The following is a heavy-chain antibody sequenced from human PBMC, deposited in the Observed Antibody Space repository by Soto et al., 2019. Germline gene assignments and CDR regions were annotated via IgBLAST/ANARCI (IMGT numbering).Heavy chain of an antibody. J-gene: IGHJ3*02. CDR1: GGSISSYY. Sequence: SETLSLTCTVSGGSISSYYWSWIRQPPGKGPEWIGYIYYSGSTNYNPSLKSRVTISVDTSKNQFSLKLSSVTAADTAVYYCAREARAAPYDAFDIWGQGTMVTVSS. CDR2: IYYSGST. D-gene: IGHD6-6*01. CDR3: AREARAAPYDAFDI. V-gene: IGHV4-59*01.